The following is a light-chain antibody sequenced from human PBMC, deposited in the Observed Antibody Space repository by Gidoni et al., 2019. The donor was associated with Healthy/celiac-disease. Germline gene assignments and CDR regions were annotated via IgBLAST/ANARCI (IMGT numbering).Light chain of an antibody. J-gene: IGLJ3*02. CDR1: SSNIGNNA. CDR3: AAWDDSLNGHWV. CDR2: YDD. Sequence: QSVLTQPPSVSEAPRQRATISCSGSSSNIGNNAVNWYQQLPGKAPKLLIYYDDLLPSGVSDRFSGSKSGTSASLAISGLQSEDEADYYCAAWDDSLNGHWVFGGGTKLTVL. V-gene: IGLV1-36*01.